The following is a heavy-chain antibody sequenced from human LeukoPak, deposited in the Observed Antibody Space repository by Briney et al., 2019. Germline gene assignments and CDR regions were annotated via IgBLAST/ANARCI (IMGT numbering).Heavy chain of an antibody. Sequence: GGSPRLSCAASGFTFSSYAMSWVRQAPGKGLEWVSAISGSGGSTYYADSVKGRFTISRDNSKNTLYLQMNSLRAEDTAVYYCAKGVLRYFDWSTPFDYWGQGTLVTVSS. CDR2: ISGSGGST. CDR1: GFTFSSYA. D-gene: IGHD3-9*01. J-gene: IGHJ4*02. V-gene: IGHV3-23*01. CDR3: AKGVLRYFDWSTPFDY.